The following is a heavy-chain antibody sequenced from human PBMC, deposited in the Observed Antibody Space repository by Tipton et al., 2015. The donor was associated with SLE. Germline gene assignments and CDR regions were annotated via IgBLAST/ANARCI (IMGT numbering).Heavy chain of an antibody. D-gene: IGHD6-13*01. CDR1: VGSFSGYY. Sequence: GLVKPSETLSLTCAVYVGSFSGYYWTWIRQPPGKGLEWIGEINHSGTTNYNPSLKSRVTISIDTSMNQFSLKLNSVTAADTAVYYCARVGSWFPVDYWGQGTLVTVSS. V-gene: IGHV4-34*01. CDR2: INHSGTT. CDR3: ARVGSWFPVDY. J-gene: IGHJ4*02.